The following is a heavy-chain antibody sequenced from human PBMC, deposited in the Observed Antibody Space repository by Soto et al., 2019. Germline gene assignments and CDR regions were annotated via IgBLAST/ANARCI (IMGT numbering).Heavy chain of an antibody. D-gene: IGHD3-10*01. J-gene: IGHJ6*02. V-gene: IGHV1-3*01. CDR3: ARSARIKTGDYYYYGMDV. Sequence: ASVKVSCKASGYTSTSYAMHWVRQAPGQRLEWMGWINAGNGNTKYSQKFQGRVTITRDTSASTAYMELSSLRSEDTAVYYCARSARIKTGDYYYYGMDVWGQGTTVTVSS. CDR2: INAGNGNT. CDR1: GYTSTSYA.